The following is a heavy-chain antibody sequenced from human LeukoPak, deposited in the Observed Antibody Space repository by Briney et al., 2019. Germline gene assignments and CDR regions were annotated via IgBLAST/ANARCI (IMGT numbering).Heavy chain of an antibody. V-gene: IGHV4-39*01. CDR1: GGSISSSSYS. CDR2: IYYSGST. Sequence: SETLSLTCTVSGGSISSSSYSWGWIRQPPGKGLEWIGSIYYSGSTYYNPSLKSRVTISVDTSKNQFSLKLSSVTAADTAVYFCARHPPGGSYRPYYYYYMDVWGKGTTVTVSS. CDR3: ARHPPGGSYRPYYYYYMDV. D-gene: IGHD1-26*01. J-gene: IGHJ6*03.